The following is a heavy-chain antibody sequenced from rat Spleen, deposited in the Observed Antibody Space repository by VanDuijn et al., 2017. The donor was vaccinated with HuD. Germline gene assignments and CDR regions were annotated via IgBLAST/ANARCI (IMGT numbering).Heavy chain of an antibody. Sequence: QVQLKESGPGLVQPSQTLSLTCTVSGFSLSSYGVIWVRQPPGKGLKWMGVIWNIGSTRYNPGFKSRLSISRDTSKSQVFLKMNSLQTGDTATYYCARDENGYLNLWFAYWGQGTLVTVSS. CDR3: ARDENGYLNLWFAY. V-gene: IGHV2-13*01. J-gene: IGHJ3*01. CDR1: GFSLSSYG. CDR2: IWNIGST. D-gene: IGHD2-7*01.